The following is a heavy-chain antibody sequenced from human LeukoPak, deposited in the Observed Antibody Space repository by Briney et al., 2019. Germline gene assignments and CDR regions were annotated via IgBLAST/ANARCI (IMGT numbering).Heavy chain of an antibody. V-gene: IGHV3-13*01. J-gene: IGHJ3*02. CDR1: GFTFSSYD. CDR3: ARVSLTARSGYAFDI. Sequence: PGGSLRLSCAASGFTFSSYDMHWVRQATGKGLEWVSAIGTAGDTYYPGSVKGRFTISRENAKNSLYLQMNSLRAGDTAVYYCARVSLTARSGYAFDIWGQGTMVTVSS. CDR2: IGTAGDT. D-gene: IGHD3-10*01.